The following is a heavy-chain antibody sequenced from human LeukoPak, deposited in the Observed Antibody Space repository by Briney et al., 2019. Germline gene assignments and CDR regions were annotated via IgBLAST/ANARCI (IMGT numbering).Heavy chain of an antibody. CDR3: TRVQDCYDSSFQ. J-gene: IGHJ4*02. Sequence: ASVKVSCKASGYTFTSYDINWVRQATGQGLEWMGWMNPNSGNTGYAQKFQGRVTMTRNTSINTAYMELSSLRSEDTAVYYCTRVQDCYDSSFQWGQGTLVTVSS. CDR1: GYTFTSYD. CDR2: MNPNSGNT. D-gene: IGHD3-22*01. V-gene: IGHV1-8*01.